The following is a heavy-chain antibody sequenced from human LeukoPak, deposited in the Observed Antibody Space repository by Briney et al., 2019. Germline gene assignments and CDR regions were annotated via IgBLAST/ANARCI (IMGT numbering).Heavy chain of an antibody. CDR1: GGTFSSYA. V-gene: IGHV1-69*13. CDR3: ARSRYYYDLYYFDY. J-gene: IGHJ4*02. D-gene: IGHD3-22*01. Sequence: ASVKVSCKASGGTFSSYAISWVRQAPGQGLEWMGGIIPIFGTANYAQKFQGRVTITADESTSTAYMELSSLRSEDTAVYYCARSRYYYDLYYFDYWGQGTLVTVSS. CDR2: IIPIFGTA.